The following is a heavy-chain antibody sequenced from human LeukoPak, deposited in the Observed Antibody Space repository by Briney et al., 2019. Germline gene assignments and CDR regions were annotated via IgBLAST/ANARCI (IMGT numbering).Heavy chain of an antibody. J-gene: IGHJ4*02. V-gene: IGHV3-23*01. CDR2: ISGSGGST. CDR3: ASDIVVVVAATDY. CDR1: GFTFSSYA. D-gene: IGHD2-15*01. Sequence: GGSLRLSCTASGFTFSSYAMSWVRQAPGKGLEWVSAISGSGGSTYYADSVKGRFTISRDNSKNTLYLQMNSLRAEDTAVYYCASDIVVVVAATDYWGQGTLVTVSS.